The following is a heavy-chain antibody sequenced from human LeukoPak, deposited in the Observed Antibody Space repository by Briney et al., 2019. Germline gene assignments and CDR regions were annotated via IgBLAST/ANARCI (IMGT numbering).Heavy chain of an antibody. V-gene: IGHV4-61*02. CDR2: IYTSGST. Sequence: SQTLSLTCTVSGGSISSGSYYWSWIRQPAGKGLEWIGRIYTSGSTNYNPSLKSRVTMSVDTSKNQFSLKLTSVTAADTAVYYCARATVGATGGIFFDYWGQGTLVTVSS. J-gene: IGHJ4*02. CDR1: GGSISSGSYY. CDR3: ARATVGATGGIFFDY. D-gene: IGHD1-26*01.